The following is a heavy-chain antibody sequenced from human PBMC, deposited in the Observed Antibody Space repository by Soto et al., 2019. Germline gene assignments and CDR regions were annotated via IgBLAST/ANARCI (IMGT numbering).Heavy chain of an antibody. CDR1: GFTFSSYW. Sequence: EVQLVESGGGLVQPGESLRLSCAASGFTFSSYWMHWIRQAPGKGLVWVSRVSSDGSSTVYATSVKGRLTISRDNAKNTLYLQMNSLSDEDKGVYYCARGLPNYSSFDSWGQGTLVTVSS. CDR2: VSSDGSST. CDR3: ARGLPNYSSFDS. J-gene: IGHJ4*02. D-gene: IGHD4-4*01. V-gene: IGHV3-74*01.